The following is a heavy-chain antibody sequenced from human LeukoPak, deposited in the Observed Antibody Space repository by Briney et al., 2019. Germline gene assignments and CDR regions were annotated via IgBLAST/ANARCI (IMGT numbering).Heavy chain of an antibody. CDR2: IYYSGST. CDR3: PSSIVVVPAAMGYWFDR. CDR1: GGSISSGDYY. D-gene: IGHD2-2*01. Sequence: SETLSLTCTVSGGSISSGDYYWRWLRQPPGKGLEWIEYIYYSGSTYYNPSLKSRVTISVDTSNNQFFLKLSLGTAADPALYSCPSSIVVVPAAMGYWFDRWGQATLVTASS. V-gene: IGHV4-30-4*08. J-gene: IGHJ5*02.